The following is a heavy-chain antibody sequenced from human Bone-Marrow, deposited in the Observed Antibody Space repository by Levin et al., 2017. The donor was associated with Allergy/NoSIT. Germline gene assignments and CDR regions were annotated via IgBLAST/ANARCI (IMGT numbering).Heavy chain of an antibody. CDR1: GGSFSGYS. CDR3: ARTYVGGWFLY. CDR2: INHSGIT. J-gene: IGHJ4*02. D-gene: IGHD4-23*01. Sequence: SQTLSLTCAVYGGSFSGYSWNWIRQPPGKGLEWIGEINHSGITNYNPSLKSRVTISVDTSKNQFSLKLSSVIAADTALYFCARTYVGGWFLYWGQGTLVTVSS. V-gene: IGHV4-34*01.